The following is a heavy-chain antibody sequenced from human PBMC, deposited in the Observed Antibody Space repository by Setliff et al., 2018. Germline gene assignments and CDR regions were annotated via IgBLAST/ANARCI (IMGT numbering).Heavy chain of an antibody. CDR2: IYTSGST. D-gene: IGHD6-19*01. CDR3: ARASSGWYSAYYYYMDV. CDR1: GGSISSGSDY. V-gene: IGHV4-61*09. J-gene: IGHJ6*03. Sequence: PSETLSLTCSVSGGSISSGSDYWTWIRQPAGKGLEWIGHIYTSGSTNYNPSLKSRVTISVDTSKDQFSLKLNSVTAADTAVYYCARASSGWYSAYYYYMDVWGKGTTVTVSS.